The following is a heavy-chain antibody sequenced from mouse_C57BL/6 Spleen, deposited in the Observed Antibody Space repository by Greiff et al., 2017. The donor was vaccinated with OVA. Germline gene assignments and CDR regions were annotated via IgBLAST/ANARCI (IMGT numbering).Heavy chain of an antibody. J-gene: IGHJ2*01. CDR3: TKTYFDY. V-gene: IGHV6-3*01. CDR1: GFTFSNYW. Sequence: LQQSGGGLVQPRGSMKLSCVASGFTFSNYWMNWVRQSPEKGLEWVAQIRLKSDNYATHYAESVKGRFTISRDDSKSSVYLQMNNLRAEDTGIYYCTKTYFDYWGQGTTLTVSS. CDR2: IRLKSDNYAT.